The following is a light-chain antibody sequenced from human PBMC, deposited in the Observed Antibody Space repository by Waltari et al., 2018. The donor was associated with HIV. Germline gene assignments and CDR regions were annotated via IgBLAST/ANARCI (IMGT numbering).Light chain of an antibody. CDR3: QQYNKWPRT. V-gene: IGKV3-15*01. J-gene: IGKJ1*01. CDR1: QNVITN. CDR2: GAS. Sequence: EIVMTQSPATLSVSPGERVTLSCRASQNVITNLAWYQQKPGQAPRLLIYGASTRATCIPPRFSGGGSGTEFTLTIGSLQSEDFTFYYCQQYNKWPRTFGQGTKVEVK.